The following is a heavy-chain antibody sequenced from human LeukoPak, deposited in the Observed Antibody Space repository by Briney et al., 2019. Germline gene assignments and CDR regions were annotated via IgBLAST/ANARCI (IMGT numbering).Heavy chain of an antibody. CDR2: INHSGST. CDR3: AGGSSPNQTNFDY. CDR1: GGSFSGYY. Sequence: SETLSLTCAVYGGSFSGYYWSWIRQPPGKGLEWIGEINHSGSTNYNPSPKSRVTISVDTSKNQFSLKLSSVTAADTAVYYCAGGSSPNQTNFDYWGQGTLVTVSS. J-gene: IGHJ4*02. D-gene: IGHD6-13*01. V-gene: IGHV4-34*01.